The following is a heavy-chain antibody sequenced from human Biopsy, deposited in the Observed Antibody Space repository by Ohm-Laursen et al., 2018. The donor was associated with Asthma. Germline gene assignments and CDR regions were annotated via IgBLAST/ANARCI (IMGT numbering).Heavy chain of an antibody. D-gene: IGHD3-3*01. Sequence: SLRLSCAASGFTFSRYGMHWVRQAPGKGLEWVAVMSFDGRQTYYADSVKGRFTISRGNSKNTLYLQMNSLRAEDTAVYYCAKERYYDFWSGYPIWGQGTMVTVSS. V-gene: IGHV3-30*18. CDR1: GFTFSRYG. J-gene: IGHJ3*02. CDR3: AKERYYDFWSGYPI. CDR2: MSFDGRQT.